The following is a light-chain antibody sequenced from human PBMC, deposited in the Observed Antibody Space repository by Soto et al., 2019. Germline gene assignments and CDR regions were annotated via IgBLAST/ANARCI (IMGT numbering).Light chain of an antibody. CDR1: QGISSY. V-gene: IGKV1-9*01. Sequence: IQLTQSPSSLSASVGDRVTITCWASQGISSYLAWYQQKPGKAPKLLIYAASTLQSGVPSRFSGSGSGTDFTLTISSLQPEDFATYYCQQLNSYPRGLTFGGGTKVEIK. J-gene: IGKJ4*01. CDR3: QQLNSYPRGLT. CDR2: AAS.